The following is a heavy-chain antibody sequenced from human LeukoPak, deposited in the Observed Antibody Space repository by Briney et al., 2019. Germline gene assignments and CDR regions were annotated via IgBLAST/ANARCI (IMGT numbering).Heavy chain of an antibody. CDR3: TTEDPRYYYYMDV. CDR2: ISSSSYYI. V-gene: IGHV3-21*03. Sequence: GGSLRLSCTASGFTFSTYTINWVRQAPGKGLEWVSSISSSSYYIYYADSVKGRFTISRDNAKNSLYLQMNSLKTEDTAVYYCTTEDPRYYYYMDVWGKGTTVTVSS. CDR1: GFTFSTYT. J-gene: IGHJ6*03.